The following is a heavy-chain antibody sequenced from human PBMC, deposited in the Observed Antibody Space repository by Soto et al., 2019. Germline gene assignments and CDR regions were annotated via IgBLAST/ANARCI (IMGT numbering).Heavy chain of an antibody. J-gene: IGHJ4*02. CDR1: GFSFSSYG. CDR3: AKDFDSDETSHGPNDY. CDR2: ISGSGDAK. D-gene: IGHD3-22*01. V-gene: IGHV3-23*01. Sequence: EVHVLESGGGLVQPGESLRLSCVASGFSFSSYGMSWVRQAPGKGLEWASIISGSGDAKYYADSVKGRFTISRDNSKNTMYLQIDSLRAEDTAVYYCAKDFDSDETSHGPNDYWGQGTLVTVSS.